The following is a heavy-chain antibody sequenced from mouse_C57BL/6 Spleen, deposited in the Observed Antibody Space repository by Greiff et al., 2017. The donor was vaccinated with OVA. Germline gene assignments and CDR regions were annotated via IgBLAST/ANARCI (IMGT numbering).Heavy chain of an antibody. Sequence: VMLVESGAELARPGASVKLSCKASGYTFTSYGISWVKQRTGQGLEWIGEIYPRSGNTYYNEKFKGKATLTADKSSSTAYMELRSLTSEDSAVYFCARSNYYGSSYGGAMDYWGQGTSVTVSS. J-gene: IGHJ4*01. V-gene: IGHV1-81*01. D-gene: IGHD1-1*01. CDR3: ARSNYYGSSYGGAMDY. CDR2: IYPRSGNT. CDR1: GYTFTSYG.